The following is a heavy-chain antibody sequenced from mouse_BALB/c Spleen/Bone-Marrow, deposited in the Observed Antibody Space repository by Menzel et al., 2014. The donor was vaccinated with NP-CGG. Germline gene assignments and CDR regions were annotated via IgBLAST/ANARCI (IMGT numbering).Heavy chain of an antibody. CDR3: ARRYYYGSSFYWYFDV. CDR2: INPYNDGT. D-gene: IGHD1-1*01. CDR1: GYTFTSYV. Sequence: EVQLQQSGPELVKPGASVKMSCKASGYTFTSYVMHWVKQKPGQGLEWIGYINPYNDGTKYNEKFKGKATLTSDKSSSTAYMELSSLTSEDSAVYYCARRYYYGSSFYWYFDVWGAGTTVTVSS. V-gene: IGHV1-14*01. J-gene: IGHJ1*01.